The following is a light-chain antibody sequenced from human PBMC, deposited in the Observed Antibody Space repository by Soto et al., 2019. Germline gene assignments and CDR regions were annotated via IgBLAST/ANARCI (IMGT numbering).Light chain of an antibody. CDR3: HQRDK. CDR2: DTS. CDR1: QLLSSY. Sequence: EVVLTQSPTTLPLAPGEISTLSCRASQLLSSYLAWYQQKPGQPPRLLIYDTSNRATGIPARFSGSRSGTDFTLTISSLEPEDFGVYFCHQRDKFGQGTRLEI. J-gene: IGKJ5*01. V-gene: IGKV3-11*01.